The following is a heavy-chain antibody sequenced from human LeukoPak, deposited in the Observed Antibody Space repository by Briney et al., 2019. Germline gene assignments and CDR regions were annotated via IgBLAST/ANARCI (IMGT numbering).Heavy chain of an antibody. D-gene: IGHD2-15*01. Sequence: GGSLRLSCAASGFTFSSYSMNWVRQAPGKGLEWVSSISSSNSYIYYADSVEGRFTISRDNAKNSLYLQMNSLRAEDTAVYYCASDSGGEREWADAFDIWGQGTMVTVSS. J-gene: IGHJ3*02. CDR1: GFTFSSYS. V-gene: IGHV3-21*01. CDR3: ASDSGGEREWADAFDI. CDR2: ISSSNSYI.